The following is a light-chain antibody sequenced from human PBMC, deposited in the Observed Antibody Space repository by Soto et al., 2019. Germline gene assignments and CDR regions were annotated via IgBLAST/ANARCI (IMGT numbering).Light chain of an antibody. CDR2: EVS. CDR1: STDINTYNY. V-gene: IGLV2-14*01. CDR3: ISYTTSGLPLE. Sequence: QSVLTQPASVSGSPGQSITVSCTGTSTDINTYNYVSWYQQHPGKAPKLVIYEVSNRPSGVSNRFSGSKSGNTASLTISGLQAEDEANYYCISYTTSGLPLEIGGGTKLTVL. J-gene: IGLJ2*01.